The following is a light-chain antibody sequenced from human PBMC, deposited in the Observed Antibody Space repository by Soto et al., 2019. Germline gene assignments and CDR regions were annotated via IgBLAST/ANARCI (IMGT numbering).Light chain of an antibody. CDR2: DVS. V-gene: IGLV2-8*01. CDR1: SSDVGGYNY. Sequence: QSALTQPPSASGSLGQSVTISCTGTSSDVGGYNYVSWYQQHPGKAPKLMIYDVSQRPSGVPARFSGSKSGNTASLSISGLQAEDEGEYYCSSYAGRSNFVFGTGTKVTVL. J-gene: IGLJ1*01. CDR3: SSYAGRSNFV.